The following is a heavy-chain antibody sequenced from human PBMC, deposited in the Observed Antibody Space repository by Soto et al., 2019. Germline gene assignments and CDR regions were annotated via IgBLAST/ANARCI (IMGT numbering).Heavy chain of an antibody. D-gene: IGHD6-19*01. J-gene: IGHJ4*02. V-gene: IGHV4-59*01. Sequence: SETLSLTCTVSGGFISNYYCRWIRQPPWKGLEWIGHIFYSGITDYNPSLKSRVTVSVDTSKNQLSLKLNSVTAADTDMYYCARGRWLTLRRLCFDYWGQGTLITVSS. CDR1: GGFISNYY. CDR3: ARGRWLTLRRLCFDY. CDR2: IFYSGIT.